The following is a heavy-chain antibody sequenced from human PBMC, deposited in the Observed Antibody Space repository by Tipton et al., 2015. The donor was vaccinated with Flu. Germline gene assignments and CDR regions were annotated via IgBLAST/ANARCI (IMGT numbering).Heavy chain of an antibody. CDR2: VRYDGNNK. V-gene: IGHV3-30*02. CDR3: ARRDYSNYVSEPKNWFDP. D-gene: IGHD4-11*01. J-gene: IGHJ5*02. Sequence: SLRLSCAASGFTFSIYGMHWVRQAPGKGLEWVAFVRYDGNNKYYADSVKGRFTISRDNSKNTLYLQMNSLSAEDTAVYYCARRDYSNYVSEPKNWFDPWGQGTLVTVSS. CDR1: GFTFSIYG.